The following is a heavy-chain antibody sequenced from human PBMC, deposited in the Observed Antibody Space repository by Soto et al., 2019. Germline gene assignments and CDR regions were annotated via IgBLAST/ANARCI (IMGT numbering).Heavy chain of an antibody. CDR3: TRGAGPPWFDI. V-gene: IGHV4-4*07. CDR2: IHSTGVT. CDR1: GDSISGHF. Sequence: SETLSLTCTVSGDSISGHFWSWIRQPAGKGLEWVGRIHSTGVTSYNPSLKSRVTMSVDTSNNQFSLNLRSVTAADTAVYYCTRGAGPPWFDIWGQGTQVTVSS. J-gene: IGHJ5*02.